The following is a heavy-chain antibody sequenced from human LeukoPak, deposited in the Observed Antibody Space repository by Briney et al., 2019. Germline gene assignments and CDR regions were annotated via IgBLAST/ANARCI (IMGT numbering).Heavy chain of an antibody. Sequence: GASVKVSCKASGGTFSSYAISWVRQAPGQGLEWMGGIIPIFGTANYAQKFKGRVTITADESTSTAYMELSSLRSEDTAVYYCATGSYQNGNYYYMDVWGKGTTVTVSS. V-gene: IGHV1-69*13. D-gene: IGHD1-14*01. CDR3: ATGSYQNGNYYYMDV. J-gene: IGHJ6*03. CDR1: GGTFSSYA. CDR2: IIPIFGTA.